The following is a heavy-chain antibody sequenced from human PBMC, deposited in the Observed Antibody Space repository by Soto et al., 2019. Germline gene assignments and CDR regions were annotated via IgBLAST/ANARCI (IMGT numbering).Heavy chain of an antibody. V-gene: IGHV4-31*02. CDR3: ARGVTFGGVIAPRFDP. CDR1: GGSISSGDYY. J-gene: IGHJ5*02. CDR2: IHNSGTT. Sequence: SETLSLTCTVSGGSISSGDYYWSWIRQDPGKDLEWIGYIHNSGTTYYIPPLKSRVTMSVDTSKNQLSLKLTSVTAADTALYYCARGVTFGGVIAPRFDPWGQGTRVTVSS. D-gene: IGHD3-16*02.